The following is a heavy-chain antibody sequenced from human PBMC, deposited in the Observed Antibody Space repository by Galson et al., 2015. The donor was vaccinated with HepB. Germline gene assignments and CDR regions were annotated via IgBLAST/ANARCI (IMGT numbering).Heavy chain of an antibody. CDR1: RFTFSNAW. Sequence: SLRLSCAASRFTFSNAWMSWVRQAPGKGLEWVGRIKSKTNGETTDYAAPVKGRFTISRDDSKNTLYLQMNSLKIEDTAVYYRRGELLPWDFWGQGTLVTVSS. J-gene: IGHJ4*02. CDR2: IKSKTNGETT. V-gene: IGHV3-15*01. D-gene: IGHD1-26*01. CDR3: RGELLPWDF.